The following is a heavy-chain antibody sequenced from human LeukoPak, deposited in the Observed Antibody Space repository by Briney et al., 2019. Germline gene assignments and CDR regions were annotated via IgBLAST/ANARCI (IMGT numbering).Heavy chain of an antibody. Sequence: GGSLRLFCAASGFTFSDYYMRRFRQAPGKGLEWVSYISSSSSYTNYADSVKGRFTISRDNAKNSLYLQMNSLRAEDTAVYYCANIQLPMAFDYWRRGTLVTVSS. CDR2: ISSSSSYT. CDR3: ANIQLPMAFDY. CDR1: GFTFSDYY. V-gene: IGHV3-11*03. J-gene: IGHJ4*02. D-gene: IGHD5-18*01.